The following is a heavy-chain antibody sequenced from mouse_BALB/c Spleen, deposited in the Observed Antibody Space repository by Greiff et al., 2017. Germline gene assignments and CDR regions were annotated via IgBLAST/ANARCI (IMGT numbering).Heavy chain of an antibody. J-gene: IGHJ2*01. CDR3: ARSGNYYGSSPYFDY. D-gene: IGHD1-1*01. CDR2: IYYSGTI. V-gene: IGHV3-5*02. Sequence: DVKLVESGPGLVKPSQTVSLTCTVTGISITTGNYRWSWIRQFPGNKLEWIGYIYYSGTITYNPSLTSRTTITRDTSKNQFFLEMNSLTAEDTATYYCARSGNYYGSSPYFDYWGQGTTLTVSS. CDR1: GISITTGNYR.